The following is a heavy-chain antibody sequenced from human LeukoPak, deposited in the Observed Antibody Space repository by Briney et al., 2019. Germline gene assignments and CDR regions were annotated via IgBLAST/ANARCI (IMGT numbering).Heavy chain of an antibody. CDR2: IKSNTDGGTT. D-gene: IGHD1-26*01. V-gene: IGHV3-15*01. CDR3: ATEYYGSYNY. CDR1: GFTFSNAW. J-gene: IGHJ4*02. Sequence: GGSLRLSRAASGFTFSNAWMSWVRQAPGKGLEWVGHIKSNTDGGTTDYAAPVKGRFTISRDDSKTTLYLQMNSLKTEDTALYYCATEYYGSYNYWGQGTLVTVSS.